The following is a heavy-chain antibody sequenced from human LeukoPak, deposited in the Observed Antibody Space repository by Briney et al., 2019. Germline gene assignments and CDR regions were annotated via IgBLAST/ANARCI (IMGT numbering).Heavy chain of an antibody. D-gene: IGHD4-17*01. CDR2: IHYSGAT. CDR1: GGSISSSDYY. V-gene: IGHV4-30-4*01. Sequence: SETLSLTCTVSGGSISSSDYYWRWIRQPPGMGLEWIGYIHYSGATYYNPSLKSRVTLSVDTSKNQFSLRLTSVTAADTAVYYCATKPNGDYYFDYWGQGTLDTVSS. CDR3: ATKPNGDYYFDY. J-gene: IGHJ4*02.